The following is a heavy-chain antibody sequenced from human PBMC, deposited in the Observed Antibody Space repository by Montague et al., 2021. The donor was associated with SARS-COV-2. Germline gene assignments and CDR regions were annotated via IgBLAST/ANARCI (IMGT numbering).Heavy chain of an antibody. V-gene: IGHV4-59*12. CDR3: ARARPVFGVVMSAFDF. D-gene: IGHD3-3*01. J-gene: IGHJ4*02. CDR1: GGSISSYY. Sequence: SETLSLTCTVSGGSISSYYWSWIRQPPGKGLEWIGYIYYSGSTNYNPSLKSRVTISVDTSKNQFSLKLSSVAAADTAVYYCARARPVFGVVMSAFDFWGQGTLVTVSS. CDR2: IYYSGST.